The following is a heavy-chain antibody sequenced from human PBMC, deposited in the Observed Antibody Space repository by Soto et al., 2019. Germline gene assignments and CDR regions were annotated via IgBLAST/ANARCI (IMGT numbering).Heavy chain of an antibody. Sequence: GASVKVSCKASGGTFSSYAISWVRQAPGQGLEWMGGIIPIFGTANYAQKFQGRVTITRDTSASTAYMELSSLRSEDTAVYYCARAQAGHVLRFLEWLFFDYWGQGTLVTVSS. CDR1: GGTFSSYA. CDR3: ARAQAGHVLRFLEWLFFDY. V-gene: IGHV1-69*05. J-gene: IGHJ4*02. CDR2: IIPIFGTA. D-gene: IGHD3-3*01.